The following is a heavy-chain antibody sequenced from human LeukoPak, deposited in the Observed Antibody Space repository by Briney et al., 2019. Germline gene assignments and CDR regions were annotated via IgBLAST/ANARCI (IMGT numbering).Heavy chain of an antibody. V-gene: IGHV1-46*03. Sequence: GASVKVSCKASGGTFSSYYMHWVRQAPGQGLEWMGIINPSGGSTSYAQKFQGRVTMTRDTSTSTVYMELSSLRSEDTAVYYCARDLDSSGYYPSFDYWGQGTLVTVSS. CDR1: GGTFSSYY. J-gene: IGHJ4*02. D-gene: IGHD3-22*01. CDR2: INPSGGST. CDR3: ARDLDSSGYYPSFDY.